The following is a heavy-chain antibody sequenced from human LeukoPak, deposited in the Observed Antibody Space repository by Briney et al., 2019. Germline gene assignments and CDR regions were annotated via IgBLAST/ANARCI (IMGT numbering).Heavy chain of an antibody. V-gene: IGHV1-8*01. J-gene: IGHJ3*02. CDR3: ARGPSVLWGLPRDWAFDI. D-gene: IGHD3-16*01. CDR1: GYTFTSYD. CDR2: MNPNSGNT. Sequence: ASVKVSCKASGYTFTSYDINWVRQATGQGLEWMGWMNPNSGNTGYAQKFQGRVTMTRNTSISTAYMELSSLRSEDTAVYYCARGPSVLWGLPRDWAFDIWGQGTMVTVSS.